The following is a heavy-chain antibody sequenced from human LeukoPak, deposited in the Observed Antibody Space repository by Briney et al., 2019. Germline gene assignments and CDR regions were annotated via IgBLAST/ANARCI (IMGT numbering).Heavy chain of an antibody. CDR3: ARDLVHCSSTSCYGNWFDP. Sequence: GGSLRRSCEGSGFTFSTYSMNWVRQAPGKGREWVSYISSSGSTIYYADSVKGRFTISRDNAKNSLYLQMNSLRAEDTAVYYCARDLVHCSSTSCYGNWFDPWGQGTLVTVSS. CDR1: GFTFSTYS. D-gene: IGHD2-2*01. CDR2: ISSSGSTI. V-gene: IGHV3-48*04. J-gene: IGHJ5*02.